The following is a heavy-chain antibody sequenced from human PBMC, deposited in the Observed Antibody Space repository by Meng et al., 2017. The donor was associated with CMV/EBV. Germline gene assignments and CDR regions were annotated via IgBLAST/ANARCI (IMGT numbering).Heavy chain of an antibody. Sequence: GESLKISCAASGFTFSSYWMSWVRQAPGKGLEWVANIKQDGSEKYYVDSVKGRFTISRDNAKNSLYLQMNSLRAEDTAVYYCARDPGSPPGGIDYWGQGTLVTVSS. V-gene: IGHV3-7*01. D-gene: IGHD3-16*01. J-gene: IGHJ4*02. CDR2: IKQDGSEK. CDR1: GFTFSSYW. CDR3: ARDPGSPPGGIDY.